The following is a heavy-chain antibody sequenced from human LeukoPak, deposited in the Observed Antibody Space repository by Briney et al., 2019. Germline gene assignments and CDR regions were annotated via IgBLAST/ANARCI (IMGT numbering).Heavy chain of an antibody. CDR2: IYYSGST. Sequence: SEILSLTCAVNGGSFSGYYWSWVRQPPGKGLEWIGYIYYSGSTNYNPSLKSRVTISVDTSKNQFSLKLSSVTAADTAVYYCARGGLQLRGYYYYYMDVWGKGTTVTVSS. J-gene: IGHJ6*03. V-gene: IGHV4-59*01. CDR3: ARGGLQLRGYYYYYMDV. D-gene: IGHD3-10*01. CDR1: GGSFSGYY.